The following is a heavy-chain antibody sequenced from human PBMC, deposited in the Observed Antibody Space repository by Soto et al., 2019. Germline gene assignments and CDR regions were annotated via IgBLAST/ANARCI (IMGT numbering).Heavy chain of an antibody. J-gene: IGHJ6*02. CDR3: AGGGVRGVITRTRDYYGMDV. D-gene: IGHD3-10*01. Sequence: GESLKISCTSSGYSFTNYWIGLVRQVPGKGLEWMGITYPGDSDTRYSPSFQGQVTISADKSISTAYLQWSSLKASDTAMYYCAGGGVRGVITRTRDYYGMDVWGQGTTVTVSS. V-gene: IGHV5-51*01. CDR1: GYSFTNYW. CDR2: TYPGDSDT.